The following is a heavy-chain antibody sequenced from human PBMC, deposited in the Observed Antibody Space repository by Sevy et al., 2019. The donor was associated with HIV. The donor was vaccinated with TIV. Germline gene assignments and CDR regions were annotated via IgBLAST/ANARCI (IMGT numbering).Heavy chain of an antibody. V-gene: IGHV3-23*01. D-gene: IGHD3-16*01. CDR3: AREEITGFDY. CDR2: ISAGGGSV. Sequence: GGSLRLSCAASGFIFRTYAMTWVRQAPGKGLEWVSTISAGGGSVYYADSVKGRFTISRDNSNNRLYLQMNTLRAEDTAVYSCAREEITGFDYWGRGTLGTVSS. J-gene: IGHJ4*02. CDR1: GFIFRTYA.